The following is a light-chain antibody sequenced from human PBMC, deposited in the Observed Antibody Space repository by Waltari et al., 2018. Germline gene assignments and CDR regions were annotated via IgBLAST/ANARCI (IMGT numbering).Light chain of an antibody. V-gene: IGLV2-11*01. Sequence: QSALTQPRSVSGSPGPSVTLPCTGTSSDVGGYNYVSWYQQHPGQAPKLMIYDVSKRPSGVPDRFSGSKSGNTASLTISGLQAEDEADYYCCSYAGSYTFVVFGGGTKLTVL. J-gene: IGLJ2*01. CDR2: DVS. CDR3: CSYAGSYTFVV. CDR1: SSDVGGYNY.